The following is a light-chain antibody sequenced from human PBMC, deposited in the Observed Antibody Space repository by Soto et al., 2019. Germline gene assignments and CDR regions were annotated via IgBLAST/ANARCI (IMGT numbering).Light chain of an antibody. Sequence: QSVLTQPASVSGSPGQAITISCTGTISDVGGYDYVSWYQQHPGKAPKLMFYEVSNRPSGVSNHFSASKSGNTASLTISGLQTEDEADYYCSSYTSSNPVVLGGGTKVTVL. CDR2: EVS. J-gene: IGLJ2*01. V-gene: IGLV2-14*01. CDR1: ISDVGGYDY. CDR3: SSYTSSNPVV.